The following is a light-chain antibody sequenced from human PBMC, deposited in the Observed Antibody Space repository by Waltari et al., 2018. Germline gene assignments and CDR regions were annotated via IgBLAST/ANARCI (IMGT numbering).Light chain of an antibody. CDR3: QKYVSLPAT. CDR2: DAS. V-gene: IGKV3-20*01. J-gene: IGKJ1*01. Sequence: EIVLTQSPGTLSLSPGEGATLSCRASQSVSRSLAWYQQKPGQAPRLLIYDASPRATGIPDRFSGRGSGTDFSLTISRLEPEDFAVYYCQKYVSLPATFGQGTTVEIK. CDR1: QSVSRS.